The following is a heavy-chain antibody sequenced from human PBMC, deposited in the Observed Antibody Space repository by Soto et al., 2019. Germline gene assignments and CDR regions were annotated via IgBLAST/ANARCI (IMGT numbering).Heavy chain of an antibody. CDR2: IIPIFGTA. CDR3: ASSRKIGSYFDY. CDR1: GGTFSSYA. V-gene: IGHV1-69*13. J-gene: IGHJ4*02. Sequence: GASVKVSCKASGGTFSSYAISWVRQAPGQGLEWMGGIIPIFGTANYAQKFQGRVTITADESTSTAYMELSSLRSEDTAVYYCASSRKIGSYFDYWGQGTLVTVPQ. D-gene: IGHD1-26*01.